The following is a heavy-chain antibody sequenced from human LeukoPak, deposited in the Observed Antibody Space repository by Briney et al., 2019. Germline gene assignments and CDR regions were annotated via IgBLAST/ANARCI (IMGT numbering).Heavy chain of an antibody. V-gene: IGHV3-30-3*01. Sequence: TGGSLRLSCAASGFTFSSYAMHWVRQAPGKGLEWVAVISYDGSNKYYADSVKGRSTISRDNSKNTLYLQMNSLRAEDTAVYYCARDLRDGYNFEFGYWGQGTLVTVSS. J-gene: IGHJ4*02. CDR3: ARDLRDGYNFEFGY. D-gene: IGHD5-24*01. CDR1: GFTFSSYA. CDR2: ISYDGSNK.